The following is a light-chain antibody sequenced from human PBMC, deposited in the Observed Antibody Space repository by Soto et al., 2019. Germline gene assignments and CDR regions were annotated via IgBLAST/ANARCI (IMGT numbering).Light chain of an antibody. Sequence: MSQSPDTVSVSPGERATLSCRASQSVSDRVVWYQQKSGQAPSLLIYAASTRAAGVPARFSGSGSGTEFTLTISSLQSEDFAVYFCQQYADWPKTFGQRSKVDI. CDR3: QQYADWPKT. J-gene: IGKJ1*01. CDR2: AAS. CDR1: QSVSDR. V-gene: IGKV3-15*01.